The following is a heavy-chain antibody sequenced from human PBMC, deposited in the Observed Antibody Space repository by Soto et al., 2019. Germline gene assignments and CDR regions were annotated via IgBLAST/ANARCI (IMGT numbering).Heavy chain of an antibody. J-gene: IGHJ3*02. CDR2: ISYDGSNK. D-gene: IGHD3-22*01. CDR1: GFTFSSYA. Sequence: QVQLVESGGGVVQPGRSLRLSCAASGFTFSSYAMHWVRQAPGKGLEWVAVISYDGSNKYYADSVKGRFTISRDNSKNTLYLHMNSVRAEDTAVYCCASNSYYDSSGYRTGAFDIWGQGTMVTVSS. CDR3: ASNSYYDSSGYRTGAFDI. V-gene: IGHV3-30-3*01.